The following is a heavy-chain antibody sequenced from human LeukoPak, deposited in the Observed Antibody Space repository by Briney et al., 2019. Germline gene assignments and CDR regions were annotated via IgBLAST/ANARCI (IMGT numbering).Heavy chain of an antibody. D-gene: IGHD3-10*01. CDR2: IWHVGTNE. Sequence: PGGSLRLSCAASEFTFNAYGMHWVRQAPGKGLEWVASIWHVGTNEHYADSVVGRFTISRDNSKNTLYLQMNSLRVEDTALYYCARDRLYSSGSANNHCDQWGQGTLVIVSS. J-gene: IGHJ4*02. V-gene: IGHV3-33*01. CDR3: ARDRLYSSGSANNHCDQ. CDR1: EFTFNAYG.